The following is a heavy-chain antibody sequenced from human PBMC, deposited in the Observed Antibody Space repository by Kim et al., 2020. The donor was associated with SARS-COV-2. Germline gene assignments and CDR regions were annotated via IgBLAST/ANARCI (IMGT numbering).Heavy chain of an antibody. V-gene: IGHV4-31*03. D-gene: IGHD3-10*01. Sequence: SQTLSLTCTVSGGSISSGGYYWSWIRQHPGKGLEWIGYIYYSGSTYYNPSLKSRVTISVDTSKNQFSLKLSSVTAADTAVYYCARSSVEVRVDGWFDPGGQGTLVTVSS. CDR1: GGSISSGGYY. CDR3: ARSSVEVRVDGWFDP. CDR2: IYYSGST. J-gene: IGHJ5*02.